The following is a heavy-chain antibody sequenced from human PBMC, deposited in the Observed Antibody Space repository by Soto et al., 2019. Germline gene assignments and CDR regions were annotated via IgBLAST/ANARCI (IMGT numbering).Heavy chain of an antibody. CDR3: AKREYGDYDYYFDY. V-gene: IGHV1-46*01. J-gene: IGHJ4*02. D-gene: IGHD4-17*01. CDR2: IDPSSGIT. Sequence: ASVKVSCKASGYSFTNFHIHWVRQAPGQGLEWMGRIDPSSGITKDAQKLQGRITMTRDTSTSTVYMELRSLTSEDTVVYYCAKREYGDYDYYFDYWGQGTLVTVSS. CDR1: GYSFTNFH.